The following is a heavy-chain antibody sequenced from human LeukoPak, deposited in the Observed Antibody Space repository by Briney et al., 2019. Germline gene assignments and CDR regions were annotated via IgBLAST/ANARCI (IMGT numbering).Heavy chain of an antibody. CDR1: GFTFSTYW. V-gene: IGHV3-7*04. Sequence: GGSLRLSCTVSGFTFSTYWMTWVRQAPGKGLEWVANVNQDGSEKNYEASVRDRFTITRDNAKNSVYQQMNSLRAEDTAVYYCARNMGDYWGQGTLVTVS. D-gene: IGHD2/OR15-2a*01. CDR3: ARNMGDY. J-gene: IGHJ4*02. CDR2: VNQDGSEK.